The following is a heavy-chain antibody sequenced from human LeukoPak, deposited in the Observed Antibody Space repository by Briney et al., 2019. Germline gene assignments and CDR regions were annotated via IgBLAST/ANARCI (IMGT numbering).Heavy chain of an antibody. D-gene: IGHD6-19*01. CDR2: VSLDGIT. CDR3: ARDSSAPRSYFALDV. Sequence: SETLSLTCVFSGDSISDDSVNKNNWLNWVRQAPGKGLEWIGDVSLDGITNYNPSLLGRATISLDKSAKQVSLRLTSVTAADTAIYYCARDSSAPRSYFALDVWGQGTTVTVSS. V-gene: IGHV4-4*02. J-gene: IGHJ6*01. CDR1: GDSISDDSVNKNNW.